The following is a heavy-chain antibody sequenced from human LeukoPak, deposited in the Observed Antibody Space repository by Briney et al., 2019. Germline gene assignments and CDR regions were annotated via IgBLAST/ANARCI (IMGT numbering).Heavy chain of an antibody. CDR1: GGSFSGYY. D-gene: IGHD1-26*01. J-gene: IGHJ4*02. V-gene: IGHV4-34*01. CDR3: ASSGSYGGAFDY. Sequence: SETLSLTCAVYGGSFSGYYWSWIRQPPGKGLEWIGEINHSGSTNYNPSLKSRVTISVDTSKNQFSLKLSSVTAADTAVYYCASSGSYGGAFDYWGQGTLVTVSS. CDR2: INHSGST.